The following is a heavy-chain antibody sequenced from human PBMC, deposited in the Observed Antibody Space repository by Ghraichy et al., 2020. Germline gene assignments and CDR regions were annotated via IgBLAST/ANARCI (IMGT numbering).Heavy chain of an antibody. CDR2: IIPILGIA. CDR3: ARGVAYGGTNWFDP. J-gene: IGHJ5*02. Sequence: SVKVSCKASGGTFSSYAISWVRQAPGQGLEWMGRIIPILGIANYAQKFQGRVTITADKSTSTAYMELSSLRSEDTAVYYCARGVAYGGTNWFDPWGQGTLVTVSS. D-gene: IGHD4-23*01. CDR1: GGTFSSYA. V-gene: IGHV1-69*04.